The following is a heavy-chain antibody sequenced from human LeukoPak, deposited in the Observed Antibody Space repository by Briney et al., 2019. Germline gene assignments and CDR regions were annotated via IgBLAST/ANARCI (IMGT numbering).Heavy chain of an antibody. Sequence: GGSLRLSCAASGFTFSSYAMHWVRQAPGKGLEWVAVISYDGSNKYYADSVKGRFTISRDNSENTLYLQMNSLRAEDTAVYYCARDPYCSSTSCYHYFDYWGQGTLVTVSS. V-gene: IGHV3-30-3*01. CDR1: GFTFSSYA. J-gene: IGHJ4*02. D-gene: IGHD2-2*01. CDR3: ARDPYCSSTSCYHYFDY. CDR2: ISYDGSNK.